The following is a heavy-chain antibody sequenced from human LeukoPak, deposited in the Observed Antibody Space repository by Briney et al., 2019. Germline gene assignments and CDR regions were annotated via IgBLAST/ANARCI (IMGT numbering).Heavy chain of an antibody. Sequence: SETLSLTCAVYGGSFSGYYWSWIRQPPGKGLEWIGEINHSGSTNYNPSLKSRITISVDTSKNQFSLKLSSVTAADTAVYYCARGWNDALDYWGQGTLVTVSS. CDR1: GGSFSGYY. CDR3: ARGWNDALDY. J-gene: IGHJ4*02. V-gene: IGHV4-34*01. CDR2: INHSGST. D-gene: IGHD1-1*01.